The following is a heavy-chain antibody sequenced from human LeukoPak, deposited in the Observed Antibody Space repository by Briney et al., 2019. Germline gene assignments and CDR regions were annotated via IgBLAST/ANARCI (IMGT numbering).Heavy chain of an antibody. CDR1: GFAFSSYA. V-gene: IGHV3-23*01. D-gene: IGHD3-16*01. J-gene: IGHJ4*02. CDR2: ISGSGGST. CDR3: ARGRRGRFDY. Sequence: GGSLRLSCAASGFAFSSYAMHWVRQAPGKGLEWVSAISGSGGSTYYADSVKGRFTISRDNSKDTLYLQMNSLRAEDTAVYYCARGRRGRFDYWGQGTLVTVSS.